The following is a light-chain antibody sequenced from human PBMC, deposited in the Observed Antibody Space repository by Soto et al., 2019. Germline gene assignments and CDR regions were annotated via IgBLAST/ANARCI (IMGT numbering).Light chain of an antibody. CDR2: GAS. CDR1: QSVSSN. V-gene: IGKV3D-15*01. J-gene: IGKJ1*01. Sequence: EIVMTQSPATLSVSPGERATLSCRASQSVSSNLAWYQQKPGQAPRLLIYGASSRATGIPDRFTGSGSGTDFTLTISSLQSEDFAVYYCQQYSKWPTFGRGTKVDIK. CDR3: QQYSKWPT.